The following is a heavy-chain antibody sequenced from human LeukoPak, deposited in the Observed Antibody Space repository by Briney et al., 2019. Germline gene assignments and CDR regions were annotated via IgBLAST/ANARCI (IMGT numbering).Heavy chain of an antibody. CDR2: ISGSGDST. CDR3: AKDPINWGSIYFDC. D-gene: IGHD7-27*01. V-gene: IGHV3-23*01. CDR1: GFTFSTYA. Sequence: SGGSLRLSCAASGFTFSTYAMSWVRQAPGKGLEWVSDISGSGDSTHYADSVKGRSTISRDNSKNILYLQMNSLTAEDTAVYWCAKDPINWGSIYFDCWGQGTLVSVSS. J-gene: IGHJ4*02.